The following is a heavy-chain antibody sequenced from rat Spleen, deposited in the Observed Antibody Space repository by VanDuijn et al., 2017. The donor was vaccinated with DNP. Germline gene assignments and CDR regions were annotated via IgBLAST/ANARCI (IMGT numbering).Heavy chain of an antibody. J-gene: IGHJ4*01. D-gene: IGHD4-3*01. V-gene: IGHV2S12*01. Sequence: QVQLKESGPGLVQPSQTLSLTCTVSGFSLTTYGVSWVRQPPGKGLEWIAAISSGGSTYYNSALKSRLSISRDTSKSQVFLKMNSLQTEDTATYYCARDLIIRDTTSAMDVWGQGTSVTVSS. CDR3: ARDLIIRDTTSAMDV. CDR2: ISSGGST. CDR1: GFSLTTYG.